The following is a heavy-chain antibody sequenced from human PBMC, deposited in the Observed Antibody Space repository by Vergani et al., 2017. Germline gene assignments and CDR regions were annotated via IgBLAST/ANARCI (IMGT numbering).Heavy chain of an antibody. CDR1: GYSFNSYG. CDR2: ISGYDGKT. CDR3: ARAPPPYCSSTSCYFGGMGLFQH. Sequence: QVQLVQSGAEMKKPGASVNVSCKTSGYSFNSYGINWVRQAPGQGLEWLGWISGYDGKTKYVEKLQGRITVTIDTSTNSAYMELRGLRSDDTAVYYCARAPPPYCSSTSCYFGGMGLFQHWGQGTLVTVSS. D-gene: IGHD2-2*01. J-gene: IGHJ1*01. V-gene: IGHV1-18*01.